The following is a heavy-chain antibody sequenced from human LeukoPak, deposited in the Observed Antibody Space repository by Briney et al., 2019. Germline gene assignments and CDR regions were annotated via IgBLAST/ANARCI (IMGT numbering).Heavy chain of an antibody. D-gene: IGHD6-19*01. CDR2: ISYDGSNK. Sequence: PGGSLRLSCAASGFTFDDYGMSWVRQAPGKGLEWVAVISYDGSNKYYADSVKGRFTISRDNSKNTLYLQMNSLRAEDTAVYYCAKDGADSSGWLIDYWGQGTLVTVSS. V-gene: IGHV3-30*18. J-gene: IGHJ4*02. CDR3: AKDGADSSGWLIDY. CDR1: GFTFDDYG.